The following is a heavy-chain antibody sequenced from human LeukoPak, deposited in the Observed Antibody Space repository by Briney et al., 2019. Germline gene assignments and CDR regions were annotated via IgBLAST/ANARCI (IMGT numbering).Heavy chain of an antibody. CDR1: GFNFSSYA. CDR2: ISGSGGST. CDR3: AKVGSIAARPYFDY. Sequence: PGGSLRLSCAASGFNFSSYAMSWVRQAPGKGLEWVSAISGSGGSTYYADSLKGRFTNSRDNSKNTLYLQMNSLRAEDTAVYYCAKVGSIAARPYFDYWGQGTLVTVSS. D-gene: IGHD6-6*01. J-gene: IGHJ4*02. V-gene: IGHV3-23*01.